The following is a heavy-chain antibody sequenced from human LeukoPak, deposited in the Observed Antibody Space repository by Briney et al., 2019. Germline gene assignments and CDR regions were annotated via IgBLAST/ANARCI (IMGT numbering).Heavy chain of an antibody. V-gene: IGHV1-18*01. Sequence: ASVKLSCKASGYTFTSYGISWVRQAPGQGLEWKGWICAYNGNTNYAQKLQGRVTMTTDTSTSTAYMELRSLRSDDTVAYYCARDSSVPSTIFGVVTGSYYYYGMDVWGQGTTATVSS. CDR3: ARDSSVPSTIFGVVTGSYYYYGMDV. D-gene: IGHD3-3*01. CDR2: ICAYNGNT. J-gene: IGHJ6*02. CDR1: GYTFTSYG.